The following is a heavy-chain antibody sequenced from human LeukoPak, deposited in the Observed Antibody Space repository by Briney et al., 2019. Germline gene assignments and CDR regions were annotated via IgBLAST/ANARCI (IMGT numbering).Heavy chain of an antibody. V-gene: IGHV3-30-3*01. D-gene: IGHD2-21*02. CDR2: TSYDGTNK. Sequence: GRSLRLSCAASGFSFSNFSMHWVRQAPGKGLEWVAVTSYDGTNKYYADSVKGRFTISRDNAKNTLYLQMNSLRLEDTAVYYCAREDTPATANYWGQGTLVTISS. CDR1: GFSFSNFS. J-gene: IGHJ4*02. CDR3: AREDTPATANY.